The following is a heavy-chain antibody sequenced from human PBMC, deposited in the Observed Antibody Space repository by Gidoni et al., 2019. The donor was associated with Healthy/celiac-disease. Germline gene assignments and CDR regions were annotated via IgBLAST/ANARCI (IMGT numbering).Heavy chain of an antibody. CDR1: GFTFSSYS. Sequence: EVQRVEAGGGLVKPGGSLRLACAASGFTFSSYSMTWFRQAPGKGLEWVSSLSSSSSYIYYADSVKGRFTISRDNAKNSLYLQMSSLRPEDTAVYYCARDADVDTAMVLIDYWGQGTLVTVSS. D-gene: IGHD5-18*01. CDR2: LSSSSSYI. V-gene: IGHV3-21*01. CDR3: ARDADVDTAMVLIDY. J-gene: IGHJ4*02.